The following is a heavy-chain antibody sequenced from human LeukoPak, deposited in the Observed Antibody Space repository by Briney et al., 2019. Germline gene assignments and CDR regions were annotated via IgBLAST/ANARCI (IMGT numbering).Heavy chain of an antibody. CDR1: RGSISNYY. CDR3: ARDLARPYYDILTGYPDY. V-gene: IGHV4-59*01. CDR2: IYYSGST. Sequence: PSETLSLTCTVSRGSISNYYWNWIRQPPGKGLEWIGFIYYSGSTNYNPSLKSRVTIALDTSKNQYSLKLNSVTAADTAAYYCARDLARPYYDILTGYPDYWGQGTLVTVSS. J-gene: IGHJ4*02. D-gene: IGHD3-9*01.